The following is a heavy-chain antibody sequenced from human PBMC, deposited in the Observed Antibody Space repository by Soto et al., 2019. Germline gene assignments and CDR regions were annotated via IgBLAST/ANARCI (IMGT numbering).Heavy chain of an antibody. CDR2: ISHSEST. D-gene: IGHD3-3*01. J-gene: IGHJ6*04. Sequence: SETLSITCTVCGGSISGYDWGWIRQSPGKGLEWIGYISHSESTNYNPSLKSRVTMSVDTSKNQFFLKLTSVTVADTAVYYCAKVLAQDGSGGFLAVLEFWGKGTVVTVSS. V-gene: IGHV4-59*01. CDR1: GGSISGYD. CDR3: AKVLAQDGSGGFLAVLEF.